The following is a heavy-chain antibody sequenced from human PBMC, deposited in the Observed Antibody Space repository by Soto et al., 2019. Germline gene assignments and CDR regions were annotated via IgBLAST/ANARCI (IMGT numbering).Heavy chain of an antibody. CDR2: IRSKANSYAT. CDR3: TRQADYGDYTDAFDI. CDR1: GFTFSGSA. Sequence: EGSLRLSCAASGFTFSGSAMHWVRQASGKRLEWVGRIRSKANSYATAYAASVKGRFTISRDDSKNTAYLQMNSLKTEDTAVYYCTRQADYGDYTDAFDIWGQGTMVTVSS. V-gene: IGHV3-73*01. J-gene: IGHJ3*02. D-gene: IGHD4-17*01.